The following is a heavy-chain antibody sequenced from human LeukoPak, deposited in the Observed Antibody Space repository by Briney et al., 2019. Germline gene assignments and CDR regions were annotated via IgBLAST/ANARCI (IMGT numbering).Heavy chain of an antibody. J-gene: IGHJ4*02. Sequence: GGSLRLSCAASGFTFSNFAMHWVRQAPGKGLEWVAVISYDGSIKYYADSVKGRFTISRDNSKNTLYLQMNSLRAEDTAVYYCAREALGGGGYWGQGTLVTVSS. D-gene: IGHD3-10*01. V-gene: IGHV3-30*14. CDR3: AREALGGGGY. CDR1: GFTFSNFA. CDR2: ISYDGSIK.